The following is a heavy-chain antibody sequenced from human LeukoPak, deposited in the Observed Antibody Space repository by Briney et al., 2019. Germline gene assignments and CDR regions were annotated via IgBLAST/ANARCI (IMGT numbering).Heavy chain of an antibody. CDR2: IWEDETDK. D-gene: IGHD4-23*01. Sequence: PGRSLRLSCAASGFSFSSHGMHWVRQAPGKGLGWVAVIWEDETDKNYTDSVKGRFTISRDNSKNTLYLQMNSLRAEDTAVYYCARDPSNSRKWTPFDYWGQGTLVTVSS. CDR1: GFSFSSHG. CDR3: ARDPSNSRKWTPFDY. J-gene: IGHJ4*02. V-gene: IGHV3-33*01.